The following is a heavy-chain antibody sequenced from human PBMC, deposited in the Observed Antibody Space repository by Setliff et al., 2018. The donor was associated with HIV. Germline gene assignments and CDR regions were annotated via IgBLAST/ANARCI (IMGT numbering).Heavy chain of an antibody. CDR1: GYSVSSGYY. Sequence: PSETLSLTCAVSGYSVSSGYYWGWIRQTPGKGLERIGSIYHSGTTYYNPSLRSRVTISVDTSKNQFSLKLSSVTAADTAVYYCAPRHHKYGFLWGQGQWSPSPQ. CDR3: APRHHKYGFL. J-gene: IGHJ3*01. D-gene: IGHD3-10*01. V-gene: IGHV4-38-2*01. CDR2: IYHSGTT.